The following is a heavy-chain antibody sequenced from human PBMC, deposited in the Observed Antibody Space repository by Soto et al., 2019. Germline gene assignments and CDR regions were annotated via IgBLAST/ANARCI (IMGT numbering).Heavy chain of an antibody. CDR2: IWYDGSNK. CDR3: ARERAAAGFYYYYYGMDV. Sequence: QVQLVESGGGVVQPGRSLRLSCAASGFTFSSYGMHWVRQAPGKGLEWVAVIWYDGSNKYYADSVKCRFTISRDNSKNTLYLQMNSLRAEDTAVYYCARERAAAGFYYYYYGMDVWGQGTTVTVSS. D-gene: IGHD6-13*01. V-gene: IGHV3-33*01. CDR1: GFTFSSYG. J-gene: IGHJ6*02.